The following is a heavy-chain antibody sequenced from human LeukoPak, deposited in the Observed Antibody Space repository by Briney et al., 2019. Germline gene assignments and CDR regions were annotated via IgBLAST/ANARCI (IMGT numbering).Heavy chain of an antibody. D-gene: IGHD6-13*01. CDR2: IYTSGST. CDR1: GGPISSGSDY. Sequence: SQTLSLTCTVSGGPISSGSDYWSWIRQPAGKGLEWIGRIYTSGSTNYNPSLKSRVTISVDTSKNQFSLKLSSVTAADTAVYYCARDIELGHFDYWGQGTLVTVS. J-gene: IGHJ4*02. V-gene: IGHV4-61*02. CDR3: ARDIELGHFDY.